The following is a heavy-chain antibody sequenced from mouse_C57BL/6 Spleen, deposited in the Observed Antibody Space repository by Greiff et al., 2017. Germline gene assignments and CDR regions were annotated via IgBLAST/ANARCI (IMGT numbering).Heavy chain of an antibody. CDR1: GYTFSSYA. CDR3: ARRGYYGSSIYYCAMDD. J-gene: IGHJ4*01. Sequence: DVKLVQSGGGLVKPGGSLKLSCAASGYTFSSYAMSWVRQTPEKRLEWVGRISAGGGYTHYPDNVKGRITISRDNAKNTLYLQISHLKSEDTAMYYCARRGYYGSSIYYCAMDDWGQGTSVTVSS. CDR2: ISAGGGYT. V-gene: IGHV5-4*03. D-gene: IGHD1-1*01.